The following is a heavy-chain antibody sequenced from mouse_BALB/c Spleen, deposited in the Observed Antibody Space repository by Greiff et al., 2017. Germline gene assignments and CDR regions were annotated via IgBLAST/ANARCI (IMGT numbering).Heavy chain of an antibody. CDR1: GYSITSDYA. J-gene: IGHJ4*01. CDR3: ARKFYGNYVLDY. V-gene: IGHV3-2*02. CDR2: ISYSGST. Sequence: DVKLQESGPGLVKPSQSLSLTCTVTGYSITSDYAWNWIRQFPGNKLEWMGYISYSGSTSYNPSLKSRISITRDTSKNQFFLQLNSVTTEDTATYYCARKFYGNYVLDYWGQGTSVTVSS. D-gene: IGHD2-1*01.